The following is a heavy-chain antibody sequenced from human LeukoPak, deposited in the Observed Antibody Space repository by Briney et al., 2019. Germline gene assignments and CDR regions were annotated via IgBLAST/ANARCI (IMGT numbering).Heavy chain of an antibody. D-gene: IGHD3-22*01. V-gene: IGHV3-49*04. Sequence: GGSLRLSCTASGFTFGDYSMSWVRQAPGGGMEWVGFIRSKAYGGTTEYEASVKGRFTISRDDSKSIDYLKMNSLKTEDPAVYYCSSGYYWGQGTLVTVSS. CDR3: SSGYY. CDR1: GFTFGDYS. J-gene: IGHJ4*02. CDR2: IRSKAYGGTT.